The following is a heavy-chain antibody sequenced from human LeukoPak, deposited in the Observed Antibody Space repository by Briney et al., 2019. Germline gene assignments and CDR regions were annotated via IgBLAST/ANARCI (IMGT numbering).Heavy chain of an antibody. D-gene: IGHD3-10*01. J-gene: IGHJ6*02. V-gene: IGHV1-69*04. Sequence: ASVKVSCKASGGTFSSYAISWVRQAPGQGLEWMGRIIPILGIADYAQKFQGRVTITADKSTSTAYMELSSLRSEDTAVYYCARGEDNYYGSGSPLGTQGYGMDVWGQGTTVTVSS. CDR1: GGTFSSYA. CDR2: IIPILGIA. CDR3: ARGEDNYYGSGSPLGTQGYGMDV.